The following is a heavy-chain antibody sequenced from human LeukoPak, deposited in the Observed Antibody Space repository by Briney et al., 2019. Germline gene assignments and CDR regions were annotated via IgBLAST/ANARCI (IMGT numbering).Heavy chain of an antibody. D-gene: IGHD3-10*01. CDR2: ILYDGSNK. Sequence: PGRSLRLSCAASGFTFSNYVVHWVRQAPGKGLEWVALILYDGSNKYSVKGRFTISRDNSKNTLYLEIDSLRAEDTAVYYCARGMPMIRKIITAFDVWGPGTMVTVSS. V-gene: IGHV3-33*05. CDR1: GFTFSNYV. CDR3: ARGMPMIRKIITAFDV. J-gene: IGHJ3*01.